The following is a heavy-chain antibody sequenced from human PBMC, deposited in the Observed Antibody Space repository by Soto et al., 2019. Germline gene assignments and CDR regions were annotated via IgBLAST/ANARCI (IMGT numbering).Heavy chain of an antibody. CDR2: IYYSGSP. V-gene: IGHV4-39*01. CDR1: GGSISGGDDY. Sequence: QLQLQESGPGLVKPSETLSLSCSVSGGSISGGDDYWGWVRQPPGKGLEWIGSIYYSGSPYYNPSLRSRVTLSVDTAKNQFSLKLSSVTAADTAVFYCMRRSAKFDSSGYHDNWYFDVWGRGTLVTVSS. D-gene: IGHD3-22*01. CDR3: MRRSAKFDSSGYHDNWYFDV. J-gene: IGHJ2*01.